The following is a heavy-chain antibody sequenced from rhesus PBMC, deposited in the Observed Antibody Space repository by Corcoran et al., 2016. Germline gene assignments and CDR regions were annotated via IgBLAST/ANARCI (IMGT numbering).Heavy chain of an antibody. J-gene: IGHJ4*01. V-gene: IGHV4-169*02. CDR3: ASGGRRGFDY. CDR1: GGSISSSY. D-gene: IGHD1-14*01. CDR2: IYGSGSST. Sequence: QLQLQESGPGLVKPSETLSVTCAVSGGSISSSYWSWIRQAPGKGLEWIGYIYGSGSSTNYNPSLKGRVTLSVDTSKNQLSLKLSSVTAADTAVYYCASGGRRGFDYWGQGVLVTVSS.